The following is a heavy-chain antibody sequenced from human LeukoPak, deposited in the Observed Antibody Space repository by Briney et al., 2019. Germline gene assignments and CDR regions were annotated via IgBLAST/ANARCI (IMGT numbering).Heavy chain of an antibody. CDR1: GFTVSSNY. CDR3: ARDSTSWSYYYSMDV. D-gene: IGHD2-2*01. J-gene: IGHJ6*03. V-gene: IGHV3-53*01. Sequence: GGSLRLSCAASGFTVSSNYMSWVRQAPGKGLEWVSVIYSGSSTYYADSVKGRFTISRDNSKNTLYLQMNSLRAEDTAVYYCARDSTSWSYYYSMDVWGKGTTVTVSS. CDR2: IYSGSST.